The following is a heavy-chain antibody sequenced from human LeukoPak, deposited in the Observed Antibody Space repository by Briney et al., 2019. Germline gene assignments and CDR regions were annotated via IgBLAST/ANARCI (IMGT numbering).Heavy chain of an antibody. J-gene: IGHJ4*02. CDR3: ASPGPESYHYVWGSLEN. V-gene: IGHV4-34*01. Sequence: SETLSLTCALYGGSFIDYYLTWIRQTPGKGLEWIGEINHSGSAKYNPSLKSRVIISIDTSKNQFSLNLSSVTAADTAVYYCASPGPESYHYVWGSLENWGQGTLVIVSS. CDR1: GGSFIDYY. D-gene: IGHD3-16*01. CDR2: INHSGSA.